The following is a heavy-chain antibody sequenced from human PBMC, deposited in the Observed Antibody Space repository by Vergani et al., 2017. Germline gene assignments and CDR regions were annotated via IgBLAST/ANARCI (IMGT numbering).Heavy chain of an antibody. V-gene: IGHV3-23*01. CDR2: ISGSGGNT. J-gene: IGHJ6*02. D-gene: IGHD2-2*01. CDR3: AKGVYCSSTSCYEGRGYYYGMGV. Sequence: EVQLLESGGGLVQPGGSLRLSCAASGFTFNSYAVSWVRQVPGTGLEWVSGISGSGGNTYYAKSVKGRFTISRDNSKNTLYLQMNSLRADDTAVYYCAKGVYCSSTSCYEGRGYYYGMGVWGQGTTVTFSS. CDR1: GFTFNSYA.